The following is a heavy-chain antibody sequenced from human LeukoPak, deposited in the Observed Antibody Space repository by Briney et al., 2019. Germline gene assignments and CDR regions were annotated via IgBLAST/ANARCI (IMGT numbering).Heavy chain of an antibody. CDR2: IYYSGST. CDR3: ARRVDGYNYVPLIDY. J-gene: IGHJ4*02. Sequence: SETLSLTCTVSGGSISSSSYYWGWIRQPPGKGLEWIGSIYYSGSTYYNPSLKSRVTISVDTSKNQFSLKLSSVTAADTAVYYCARRVDGYNYVPLIDYWGQGTLVTVSS. CDR1: GGSISSSSYY. V-gene: IGHV4-39*01. D-gene: IGHD5-24*01.